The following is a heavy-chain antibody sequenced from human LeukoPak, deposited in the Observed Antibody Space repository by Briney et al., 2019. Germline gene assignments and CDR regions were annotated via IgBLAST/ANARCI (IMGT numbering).Heavy chain of an antibody. CDR2: ISWNSGSV. D-gene: IGHD6-19*01. CDR3: AKDIAVPDYCYFDL. CDR1: GFTFDDYA. Sequence: GGSLRLSCAASGFTFDDYAMHWVRQAPGKGLEWVSGISWNSGSVGYADSVKGRFTISRDNAKNSLYLQMNSLRAEDTALYFCAKDIAVPDYCYFDLWGRGTLVTVSS. J-gene: IGHJ2*01. V-gene: IGHV3-9*01.